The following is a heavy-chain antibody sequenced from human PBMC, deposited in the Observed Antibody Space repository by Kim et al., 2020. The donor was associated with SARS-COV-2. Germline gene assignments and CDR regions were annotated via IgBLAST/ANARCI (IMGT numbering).Heavy chain of an antibody. Sequence: SETLSLTCTVSGGSISSSSYYWGWIRQPPGKGLEWIGSIYYSGSTYYNPSLKSRVTISVDTSKNQFSLKLSSVTAADTAVYYCARGSRIAAAFDPWGQGTLVTVSS. D-gene: IGHD6-13*01. CDR1: GGSISSSSYY. CDR3: ARGSRIAAAFDP. V-gene: IGHV4-39*01. CDR2: IYYSGST. J-gene: IGHJ5*02.